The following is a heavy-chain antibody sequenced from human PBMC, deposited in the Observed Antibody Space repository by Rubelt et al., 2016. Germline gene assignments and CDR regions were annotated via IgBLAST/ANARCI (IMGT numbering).Heavy chain of an antibody. D-gene: IGHD6-6*01. Sequence: QVQLQESGPGLAKPSETLSLTCTVSGGSINSYYWSWIRQPPGKGPEWLAYTHDSGETKYNPSLKSRLIISVDTSKNQLSLKLSSVPAADTAVYYWAAAPRCKAYFDFWARGTLVTGSS. CDR1: GGSINSYY. J-gene: IGHJ2*01. CDR2: THDSGET. V-gene: IGHV4-59*08. CDR3: AAAPRCKAYFDF.